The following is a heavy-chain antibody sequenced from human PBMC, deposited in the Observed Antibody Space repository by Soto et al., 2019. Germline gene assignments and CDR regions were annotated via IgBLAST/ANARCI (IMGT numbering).Heavy chain of an antibody. Sequence: SETLSLTCTVSGGSFSPNYWSWIRQPPGKGLEWVGYIYYGGTTSYNPSLKSRVTKSLEASKSQVSLRLDSVTAADTAVYYCARDTMVRGGGMDVWGQGTTVTVSS. CDR3: ARDTMVRGGGMDV. D-gene: IGHD3-10*01. V-gene: IGHV4-59*08. J-gene: IGHJ6*02. CDR1: GGSFSPNY. CDR2: IYYGGTT.